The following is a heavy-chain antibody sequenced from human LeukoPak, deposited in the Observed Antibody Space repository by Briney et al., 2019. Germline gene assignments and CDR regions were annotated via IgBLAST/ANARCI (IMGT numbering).Heavy chain of an antibody. J-gene: IGHJ6*03. CDR2: INPNSGNT. CDR3: ARGIQTYYYDSSGYPSIYYMDV. D-gene: IGHD3-22*01. Sequence: ASVKVSCKASGYTFTSYDINWVRQATGQGLEWIGWINPNSGNTGYAQKFQCRVTMTRNTSISTAYMELSTLRSEATAVYYCARGIQTYYYDSSGYPSIYYMDVWGKGTTVTVSS. V-gene: IGHV1-8*01. CDR1: GYTFTSYD.